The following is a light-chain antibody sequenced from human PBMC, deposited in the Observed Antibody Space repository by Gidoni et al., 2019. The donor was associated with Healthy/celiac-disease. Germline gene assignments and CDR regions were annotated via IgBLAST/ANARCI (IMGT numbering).Light chain of an antibody. CDR2: EVY. Sequence: DIVMTQTPLSLSVTPGQPASISCKSSHSLLHSDGETYLYWYLQRPGQPPQLLIYEVYNRFSGVPDRFSGIWSVTDLTLKISRVEAEDVGVYYCMQSIELPITFGQGTRLEIK. CDR1: HSLLHSDGETY. V-gene: IGKV2D-29*01. J-gene: IGKJ5*01. CDR3: MQSIELPIT.